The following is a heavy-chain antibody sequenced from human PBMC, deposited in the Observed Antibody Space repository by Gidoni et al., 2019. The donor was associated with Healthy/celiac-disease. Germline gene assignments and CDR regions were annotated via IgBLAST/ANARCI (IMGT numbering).Heavy chain of an antibody. CDR3: ARDPGSGGFRAYGMDV. V-gene: IGHV4-31*03. D-gene: IGHD3-10*01. CDR1: GGSISSGGYY. J-gene: IGHJ6*02. Sequence: QVQLQESGPGLVKPSQTLSLTCTVSGGSISSGGYYWSWIRQHPGKGLEWIGYIYYSGSTYYNPSLKSRVTISVDTSKNQFSLKLSSVTAADTAVYYCARDPGSGGFRAYGMDVWGQGTTVTVSS. CDR2: IYYSGST.